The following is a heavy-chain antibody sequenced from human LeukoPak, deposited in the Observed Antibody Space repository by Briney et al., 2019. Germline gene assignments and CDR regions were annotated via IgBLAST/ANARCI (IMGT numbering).Heavy chain of an antibody. CDR3: ARVFYYDTSGHNWFDS. V-gene: IGHV1-46*01. Sequence: ASVKVSCKASGYTFTSYYMHWVRQAPGQGLEWMGIINPSGGSTSYAQKFQGRVTMTRDTSTSTDYMELRRLRSDDTAVYYCARVFYYDTSGHNWFDSWGQGTLVTVSS. J-gene: IGHJ5*01. D-gene: IGHD3-22*01. CDR1: GYTFTSYY. CDR2: INPSGGST.